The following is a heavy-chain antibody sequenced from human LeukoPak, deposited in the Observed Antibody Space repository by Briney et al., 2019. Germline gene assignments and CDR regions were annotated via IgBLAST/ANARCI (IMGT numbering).Heavy chain of an antibody. V-gene: IGHV1-2*06. Sequence: GASVKVSCKASGYTFTGYYMHWVRQAPGQGLEWMGRINPNSGGTNYAQKFQGRVTMTRDTSISTAYMEPSRLRSDDTAVYYCARDMNGYSSSPSDYWGQGTLVTVSS. CDR1: GYTFTGYY. D-gene: IGHD6-13*01. J-gene: IGHJ4*02. CDR3: ARDMNGYSSSPSDY. CDR2: INPNSGGT.